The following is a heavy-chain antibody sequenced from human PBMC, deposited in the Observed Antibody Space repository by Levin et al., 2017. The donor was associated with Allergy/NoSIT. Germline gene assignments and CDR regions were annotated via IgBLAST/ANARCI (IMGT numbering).Heavy chain of an antibody. J-gene: IGHJ1*01. V-gene: IGHV3-30-3*01. Sequence: PGGSLRLSCGTSGFTFSSYAMHWVRQAPGKGLEWVAAISYTGSKRDYADSVKGRFTISRDNSKDTLYLQMNSLKPDDTALYYCARDRAAAAAGGVYFHYWGQGTLVTVSS. CDR2: ISYTGSKR. CDR3: ARDRAAAAAGGVYFHY. CDR1: GFTFSSYA. D-gene: IGHD6-25*01.